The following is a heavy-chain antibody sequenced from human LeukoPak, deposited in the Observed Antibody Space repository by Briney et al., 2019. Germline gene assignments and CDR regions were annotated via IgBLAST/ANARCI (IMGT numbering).Heavy chain of an antibody. D-gene: IGHD4-23*01. CDR2: IGTAGDT. J-gene: IGHJ4*02. CDR3: ARVGRWADFDY. CDR1: GFTFSSYD. V-gene: IGHV3-13*01. Sequence: GGSLRLSCAASGFTFSSYDMHWVRQATGKGLERVSAIGTAGDTYYPGSVKGRFTISRENAKNSLYLQMNSLRAGDTAVYYCARVGRWADFDYWGQGTLVTVSS.